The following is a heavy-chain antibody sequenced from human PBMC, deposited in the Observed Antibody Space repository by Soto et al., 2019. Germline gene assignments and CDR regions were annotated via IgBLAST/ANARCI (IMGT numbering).Heavy chain of an antibody. Sequence: GESLKISCKGSGYSFTSYWIGWVRQMPGKGLEWMGIIYPGDSDTRYSPSFQGQVTISADKSISTAYLQWSSLKASDTAMYYCARQTRAHFTAMYPFDYWGQGTLVTVSS. D-gene: IGHD5-18*01. V-gene: IGHV5-51*01. CDR1: GYSFTSYW. CDR3: ARQTRAHFTAMYPFDY. J-gene: IGHJ4*02. CDR2: IYPGDSDT.